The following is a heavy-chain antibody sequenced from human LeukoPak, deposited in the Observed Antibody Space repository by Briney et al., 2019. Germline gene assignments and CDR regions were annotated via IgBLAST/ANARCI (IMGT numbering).Heavy chain of an antibody. D-gene: IGHD5-24*01. CDR1: GFIFSTYT. Sequence: PGGSLRLSCAASGFIFSTYTMNWVRQAPGKGLERVANIKKDGGEKYYMESVKGRFTISRDNAKNSLYLQMNSLTVEDTAVYYCARDMGWQQFDQWGQGTLVTVSS. CDR3: ARDMGWQQFDQ. V-gene: IGHV3-7*01. CDR2: IKKDGGEK. J-gene: IGHJ4*02.